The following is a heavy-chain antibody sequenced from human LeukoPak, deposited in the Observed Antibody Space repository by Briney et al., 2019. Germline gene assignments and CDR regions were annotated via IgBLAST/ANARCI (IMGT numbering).Heavy chain of an antibody. V-gene: IGHV4-34*01. Sequence: GSLRLSCAASGFTFSNYAMNWVRQPPGKGLEWIGEINHSGSTNYNPSLKSRVTISVDTSKNQFSLKLSSVTAADTAVYYCARNSSWYRYYYYYMDVWGKGTTVTVSS. CDR1: GFTFSNYA. D-gene: IGHD6-13*01. CDR3: ARNSSWYRYYYYYMDV. CDR2: INHSGST. J-gene: IGHJ6*03.